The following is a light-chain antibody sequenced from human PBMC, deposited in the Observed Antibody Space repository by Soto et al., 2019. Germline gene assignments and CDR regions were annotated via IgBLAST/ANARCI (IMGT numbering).Light chain of an antibody. J-gene: IGKJ1*01. CDR3: QLRSNWPPTWT. CDR1: QSVSSY. Sequence: EIVLTQSPATLSLSPGERATLSCRASQSVSSYLAWYQQKPGKAPRLPIYDASSRATGIPSRFSGSGSGTDFTPTISSPEPEDFAVYYCQLRSNWPPTWTFGQGTKVEIK. CDR2: DAS. V-gene: IGKV3-11*01.